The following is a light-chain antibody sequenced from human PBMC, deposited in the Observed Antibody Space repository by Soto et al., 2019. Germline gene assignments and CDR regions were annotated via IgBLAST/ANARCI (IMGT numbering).Light chain of an antibody. CDR1: SSNIGAGYD. CDR3: QSYDSSLSGSRV. J-gene: IGLJ2*01. Sequence: QSVLTQPPSVSGAPGQRVTISFTGSSSNIGAGYDVHWYQQLPGTAPKLLIYGTSNRPSGVPDRFSGSKSGTSASLAITGLQAEDEADYYCQSYDSSLSGSRVFVGGTKLTVL. V-gene: IGLV1-40*01. CDR2: GTS.